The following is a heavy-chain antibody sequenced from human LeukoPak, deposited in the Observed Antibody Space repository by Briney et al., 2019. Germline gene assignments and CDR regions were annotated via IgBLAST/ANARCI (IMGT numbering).Heavy chain of an antibody. D-gene: IGHD3-3*01. CDR3: ARGGFYHIY. V-gene: IGHV3-7*04. CDR1: GFTFSSYW. CDR2: INQDGSEK. Sequence: SGGSLRLSCAASGFTFSSYWMTWVRQAPGKGLEWVAKINQDGSEKYYVDSVKGRFTISRDNAGNSLYLQMNSLRAEDTAVYYCARGGFYHIYWGQGTLVTVSS. J-gene: IGHJ4*02.